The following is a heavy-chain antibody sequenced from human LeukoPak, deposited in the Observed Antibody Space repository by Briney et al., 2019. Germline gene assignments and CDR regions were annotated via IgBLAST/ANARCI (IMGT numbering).Heavy chain of an antibody. Sequence: PSETLSLTCTVSGSSISSYYWSWIRQPPGKGLEWIGYIYYSGSTNYNPSLKSRVTISVDTSKNQFSLKLSSVTAADTAVYYCARTEKREKAAFDIWGQGTMVTVSS. CDR3: ARTEKREKAAFDI. J-gene: IGHJ3*02. D-gene: IGHD1-14*01. CDR2: IYYSGST. CDR1: GSSISSYY. V-gene: IGHV4-59*01.